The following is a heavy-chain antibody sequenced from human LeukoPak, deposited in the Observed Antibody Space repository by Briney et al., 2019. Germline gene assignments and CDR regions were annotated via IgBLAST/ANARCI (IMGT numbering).Heavy chain of an antibody. J-gene: IGHJ4*02. V-gene: IGHV1-8*01. CDR3: ATGHSSGYYYGY. CDR2: MNPNSGNT. Sequence: ASVKVSCKASGYTFTSYDINWVRQATGQGLEWMGWMNPNSGNTGYAQKFQGRVTMTEDTSTDTAYMELSSLRSEDTAVYYCATGHSSGYYYGYWGQGTLVTVSS. CDR1: GYTFTSYD. D-gene: IGHD3-22*01.